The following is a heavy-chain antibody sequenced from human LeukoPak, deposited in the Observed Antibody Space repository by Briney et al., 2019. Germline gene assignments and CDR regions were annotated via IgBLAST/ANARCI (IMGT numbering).Heavy chain of an antibody. V-gene: IGHV3-23*01. CDR2: IGGSGGTT. Sequence: GGSLRLSCAASGFTFSTYGMNWVRQAPGKGLEWVSAIGGSGGTTYYADPVKGRFTISRDNSKNTLYLQMNSLRAGDTAVYYCAKDLAPGIYWGQGTLVTVSS. J-gene: IGHJ4*02. CDR3: AKDLAPGIY. CDR1: GFTFSTYG. D-gene: IGHD1-26*01.